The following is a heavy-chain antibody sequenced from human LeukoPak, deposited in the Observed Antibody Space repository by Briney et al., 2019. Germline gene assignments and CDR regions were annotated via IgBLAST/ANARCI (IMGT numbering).Heavy chain of an antibody. CDR3: ARGGATVTDY. V-gene: IGHV4-31*03. J-gene: IGHJ4*02. CDR1: GGSISDDGYY. Sequence: SETLSLTCTVSGGSISDDGYYWSWIRQLPGKGLEWIGHIYYGGTTEYNPSLESRITISVATSKTQSSLKLNSVTAADTAVYYCARGGATVTDYWGQGNLVTVSS. D-gene: IGHD4-17*01. CDR2: IYYGGTT.